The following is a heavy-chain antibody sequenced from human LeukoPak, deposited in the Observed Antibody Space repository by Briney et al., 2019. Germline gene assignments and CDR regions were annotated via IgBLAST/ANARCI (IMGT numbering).Heavy chain of an antibody. V-gene: IGHV1-69*01. J-gene: IGHJ5*02. Sequence: SVKVSCKASGGTFSSYAISWVRQAPGQGLEWMGGIIPIFGTTNYAQKFQGRVTITADESTSTAYMELSSLRSEDTAVYYCARVSSLFGVVNWFDPWGQGTLVTVSS. D-gene: IGHD3-3*01. CDR2: IIPIFGTT. CDR3: ARVSSLFGVVNWFDP. CDR1: GGTFSSYA.